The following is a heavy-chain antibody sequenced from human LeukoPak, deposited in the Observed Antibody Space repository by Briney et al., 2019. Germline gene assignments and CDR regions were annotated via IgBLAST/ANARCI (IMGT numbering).Heavy chain of an antibody. V-gene: IGHV4-61*01. CDR3: ARGHFDILTGYYIEY. CDR1: RCSARSGRGY. J-gene: IGHJ4*02. CDR2: IYYRGTT. D-gene: IGHD3-9*01. Sequence: PETPSPTRTVSRCSARSGRGYRSLDREPPGKGPERVGYIYYRGTTNYNPPLKSRATISVDTSKKQFSLKLSFVTAADTAVYYCARGHFDILTGYYIEYWGQGTLVTVSS.